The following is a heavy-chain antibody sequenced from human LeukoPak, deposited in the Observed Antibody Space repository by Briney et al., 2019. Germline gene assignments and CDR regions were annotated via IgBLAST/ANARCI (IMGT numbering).Heavy chain of an antibody. CDR3: ARDTRQPLYYYYGMDV. CDR2: IWYDGSNK. J-gene: IGHJ6*02. Sequence: GGSLRLSCAASGFTFSSYGMHWVRQAPGEGLEWMAVIWYDGSNKYYADSVKGRFTISRDNSKNTLYLQMNSLRAEDTAVYYCARDTRQPLYYYYGMDVWGQGTTVTVSS. CDR1: GFTFSSYG. V-gene: IGHV3-33*01. D-gene: IGHD1-26*01.